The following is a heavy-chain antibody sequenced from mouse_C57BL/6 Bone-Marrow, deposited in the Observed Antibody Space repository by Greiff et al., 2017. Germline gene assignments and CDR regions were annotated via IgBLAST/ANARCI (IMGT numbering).Heavy chain of an antibody. CDR3: EKTFYYAVGAY. CDR1: GYTFTSYG. V-gene: IGHV1-81*01. D-gene: IGHD1-1*01. J-gene: IGHJ3*01. Sequence: QVQLKQSGAELARPGASVKLSCKASGYTFTSYGISWVKQRTGQGLEWIGEIYPRSGNTYYNEKFKGKATLTADKSSSTAYMELRSLTSEDSAVYFWEKTFYYAVGAYGGQGPLVTVS. CDR2: IYPRSGNT.